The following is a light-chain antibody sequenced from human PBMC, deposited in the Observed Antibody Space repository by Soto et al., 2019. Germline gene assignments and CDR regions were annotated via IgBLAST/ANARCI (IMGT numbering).Light chain of an antibody. J-gene: IGKJ4*01. CDR3: QQYGTSSLT. V-gene: IGKV3-20*01. CDR1: QTVNNNY. Sequence: PGERATLSCRASQTVNNNYLAWYQQKPGQTPRLLIHGASSRATGIPDRFSGSGSGTDFTLTIGRLEPEDFAVYYCQQYGTSSLTFGGGTKVEIK. CDR2: GAS.